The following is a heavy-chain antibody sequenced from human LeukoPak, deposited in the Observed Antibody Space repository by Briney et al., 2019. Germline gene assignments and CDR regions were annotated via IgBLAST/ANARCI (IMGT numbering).Heavy chain of an antibody. J-gene: IGHJ6*02. CDR3: ARRSSSSSNYYGMDV. V-gene: IGHV5-51*01. Sequence: GESLQISCKGSGYSFTSYWIGWARQLPGKGLEWMGIIYPGDSDTRYSPSFQGQVTISADKSISTAYLQWSSLKASDTAMYYCARRSSSSSNYYGMDVWGQGTTVTVSS. D-gene: IGHD6-6*01. CDR1: GYSFTSYW. CDR2: IYPGDSDT.